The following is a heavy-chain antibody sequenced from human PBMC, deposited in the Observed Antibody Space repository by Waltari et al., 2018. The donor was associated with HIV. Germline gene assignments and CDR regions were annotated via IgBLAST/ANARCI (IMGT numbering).Heavy chain of an antibody. Sequence: QVQLIQSGAEGKKPGASVTVSCTVFGYTLTELSMHWVRQAPGKGLEWMGGLDPEDDETIYAQKFQGRVTMTEDTSTDSAYMELSSLTSEDTAVYYCATGGGTTSIQLYDLDVWGQGTTVTVSS. D-gene: IGHD1-26*01. CDR1: GYTLTELS. CDR3: ATGGGTTSIQLYDLDV. V-gene: IGHV1-24*01. CDR2: LDPEDDET. J-gene: IGHJ6*02.